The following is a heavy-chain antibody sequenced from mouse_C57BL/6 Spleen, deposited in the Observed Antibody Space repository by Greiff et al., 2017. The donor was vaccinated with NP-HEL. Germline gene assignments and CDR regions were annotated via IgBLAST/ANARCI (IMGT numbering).Heavy chain of an antibody. Sequence: DVKLQESGPGLVKPSQSLSLTCSVTGYSITSGYYWNWIRQFPGNKLEWMGYISYDGSNNYNPSLKNRISITRDTSKNQFFLKLNSVTTEDTATYYCARDPGDGYYRFAYWGQGTLVTVSA. CDR2: ISYDGSN. D-gene: IGHD2-3*01. CDR3: ARDPGDGYYRFAY. V-gene: IGHV3-6*01. CDR1: GYSITSGYY. J-gene: IGHJ3*01.